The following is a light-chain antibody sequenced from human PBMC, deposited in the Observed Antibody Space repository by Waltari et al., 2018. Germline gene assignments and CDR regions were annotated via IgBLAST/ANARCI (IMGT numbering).Light chain of an antibody. J-gene: IGKJ1*01. CDR1: QSVSSN. V-gene: IGKV3-15*01. CDR3: QQYNNLWT. Sequence: ETVMTQSPATLSVSPGERATLSCRASQSVSSNLAWYQQKPGQAPRLLIYGASTRATGIPARFSGSGSGTEFTLTISSLQSEDFAVYYCQQYNNLWTFGQGTKVEIK. CDR2: GAS.